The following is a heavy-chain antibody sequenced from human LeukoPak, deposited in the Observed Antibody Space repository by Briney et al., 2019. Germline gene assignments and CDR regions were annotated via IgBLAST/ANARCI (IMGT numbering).Heavy chain of an antibody. Sequence: GGSLRLSCAASGFTFSSYAMSWVRQAPGKGLEWVSAISGSGGSTYYADSVKGRFTISRDNAKNSLYLQMNSLRAEDTAVYYCARSTGSRYYYMDVWGKGTTVTVSS. D-gene: IGHD1-14*01. V-gene: IGHV3-23*01. CDR3: ARSTGSRYYYMDV. CDR2: ISGSGGST. J-gene: IGHJ6*03. CDR1: GFTFSSYA.